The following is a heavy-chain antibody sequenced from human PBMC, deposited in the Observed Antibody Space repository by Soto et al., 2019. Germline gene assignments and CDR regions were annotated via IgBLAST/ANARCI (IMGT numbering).Heavy chain of an antibody. CDR3: AHLSGYSYGYYFDY. J-gene: IGHJ4*02. Sequence: PTLVNPTQTPTLTCTFSGFSLSTSGVGVGWIRQPPGKALEWLALIYWDDDKRYSPSLKSRLTITKDTSKNQVVLTMTNMDPVDTATYYCAHLSGYSYGYYFDYWGQGTLVTVSS. CDR1: GFSLSTSGVG. V-gene: IGHV2-5*02. D-gene: IGHD5-18*01. CDR2: IYWDDDK.